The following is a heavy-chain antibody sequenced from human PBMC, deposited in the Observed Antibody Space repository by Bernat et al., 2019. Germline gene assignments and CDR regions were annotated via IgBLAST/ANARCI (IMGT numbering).Heavy chain of an antibody. V-gene: IGHV2-70*04. CDR1: GFSLSTSGMR. Sequence: VTLTESGPALVKPTHTLTLTCTFSGFSLSTSGMRVSWIRQPPGKALEWLARIDWDDDKFYSTSLKTRLTISKDTSKNQVVLTMTNMEPVDTATYYCALSRYCSSSSCHDDSFGFWGQGTIVTVSS. CDR3: ALSRYCSSSSCHDDSFGF. J-gene: IGHJ3*01. D-gene: IGHD2-2*01. CDR2: IDWDDDK.